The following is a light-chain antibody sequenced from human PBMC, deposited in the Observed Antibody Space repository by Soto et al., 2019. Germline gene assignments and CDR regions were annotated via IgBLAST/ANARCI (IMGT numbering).Light chain of an antibody. CDR1: SSDVGGNDY. CDR2: EVN. Sequence: QSALTQPASVSGSPGQSVTISCTGASSDVGGNDYVSWYQQHPGKAPKLILYEVNHRPSGVSNHFSGSKSGNTASLIISGLQADDEADYCCSSSSTTSTLVFGSGTKLTVL. V-gene: IGLV2-14*01. CDR3: SSSSTTSTLV. J-gene: IGLJ1*01.